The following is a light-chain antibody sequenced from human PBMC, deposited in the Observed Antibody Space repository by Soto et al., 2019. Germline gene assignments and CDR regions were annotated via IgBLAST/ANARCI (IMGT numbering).Light chain of an antibody. V-gene: IGKV3-15*01. CDR2: GAS. CDR1: QSVSNN. Sequence: EIVMTQSPATLSVSPGERVTLSFRASQSVSNNLAWYQQKPGQPPRLLIYGASSRATDIPGRFSGSGSGTEFTLTISSLQSEDFAVYYCQQYDKWPPTTFGQGTKLEIK. CDR3: QQYDKWPPTT. J-gene: IGKJ2*01.